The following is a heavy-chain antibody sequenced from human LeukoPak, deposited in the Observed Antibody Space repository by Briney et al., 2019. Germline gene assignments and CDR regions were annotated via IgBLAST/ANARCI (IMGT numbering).Heavy chain of an antibody. CDR2: ISSSNSYI. CDR1: GFTFSSYS. CDR3: ARDVDTAIPPGLYY. J-gene: IGHJ4*02. Sequence: GGSLRLSCAASGFTFSSYSMNWVRQAPGKGLEWVSSISSSNSYIYYADSVKGRFTISRDNAKNSLYLQMNSLRAEDTAVYYCARDVDTAIPPGLYYWGQGTLVTVSS. V-gene: IGHV3-21*01. D-gene: IGHD5-18*01.